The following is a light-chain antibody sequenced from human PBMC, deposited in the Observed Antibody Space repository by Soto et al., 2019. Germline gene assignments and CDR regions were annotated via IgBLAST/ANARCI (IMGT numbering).Light chain of an antibody. CDR3: LQTLHTPWT. V-gene: IGKV2-28*01. CDR1: QSLLHSNGYYY. J-gene: IGKJ1*01. CDR2: LGS. Sequence: DIAMTQSPLSLPVTPGEPASISCRSSQSLLHSNGYYYLDWYLQKPGQSPQLLIYLGSNRASGVPDRFSGSGSGTDFTLKISRVEAEDVGVYYCLQTLHTPWTFGQGTKVDIK.